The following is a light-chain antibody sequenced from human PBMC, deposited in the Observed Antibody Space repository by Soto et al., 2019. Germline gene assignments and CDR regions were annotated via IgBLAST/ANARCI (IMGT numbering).Light chain of an antibody. V-gene: IGKV2-28*01. CDR3: LQALQTPWT. CDR2: LGS. CDR1: QSLLHGNGYNY. Sequence: EIVVTQSPLSLPVTPGEPASISCRFSQSLLHGNGYNYVDWYLKKPGQSPQLLIYLGSIRASGVSDRFSGSGSGTDFTLKISRVEAEDVGDYYCLQALQTPWTFGQGTKVEIK. J-gene: IGKJ1*01.